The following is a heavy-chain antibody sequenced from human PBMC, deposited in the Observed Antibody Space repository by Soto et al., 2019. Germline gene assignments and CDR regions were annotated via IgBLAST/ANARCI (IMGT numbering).Heavy chain of an antibody. V-gene: IGHV7-4-1*01. CDR3: ARVHSSSGYSHLDYYGMDV. D-gene: IGHD6-13*01. CDR1: GYTFTSYA. J-gene: IGHJ6*02. CDR2: INTNTGNP. Sequence: QVQLVQSGSELKKPGASVKVSCKASGYTFTSYAMNWVRQAPGQGLEWMGWINTNTGNPTYAQGFTGRFVFSLDTSVSTAYLQICSLKAEDTAVYYCARVHSSSGYSHLDYYGMDVWGQGTTVTVSS.